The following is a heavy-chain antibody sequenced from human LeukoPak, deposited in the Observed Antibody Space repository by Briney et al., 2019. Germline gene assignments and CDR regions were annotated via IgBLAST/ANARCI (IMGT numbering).Heavy chain of an antibody. D-gene: IGHD3-16*01. CDR3: AKLGDLDY. CDR2: ITTSDGNT. J-gene: IGHJ4*02. V-gene: IGHV3-23*01. CDR1: GFTFSSYT. Sequence: GGSLRLSCAASGFTFSSYTMSWVRQAPGKGLEWVSTITTSDGNTYYADSVKGRFTVSRDNPKNTLYLQMKSLRAEDTAVYYCAKLGDLDYWGQGTLVTVSS.